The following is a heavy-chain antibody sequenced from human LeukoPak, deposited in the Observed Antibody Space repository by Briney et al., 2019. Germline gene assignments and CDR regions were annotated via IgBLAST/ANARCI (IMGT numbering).Heavy chain of an antibody. V-gene: IGHV3-15*01. D-gene: IGHD3-22*01. CDR2: IKSKTDGGTT. CDR1: GFTFSNAW. J-gene: IGHJ4*02. Sequence: GGSLRLSCAASGFTFSNAWMSWVRQAPGKGLEWVGRIKSKTDGGTTDYAAPVKGRFTISRDDPKNTLYLQMNSLKTEDTAVYYCTTDRYYDLTGHDYWGQGTLVTVSS. CDR3: TTDRYYDLTGHDY.